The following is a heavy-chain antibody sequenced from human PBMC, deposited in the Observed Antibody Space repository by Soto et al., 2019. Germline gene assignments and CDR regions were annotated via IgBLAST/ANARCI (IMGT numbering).Heavy chain of an antibody. CDR3: ARGAPYGSGSYYKD. CDR1: GFTVSSNY. V-gene: IGHV3-53*02. D-gene: IGHD3-10*01. CDR2: IYSGGST. J-gene: IGHJ1*01. Sequence: EVHMVETGGGLIQPGGSLRLSCADSGFTVSSNYMSWVRQAPGKGLEWVSVIYSGGSTYYADSVKGRFTISRDNSKNTLYLQMNSLRVEDTAVYYCARGAPYGSGSYYKDWGQGTLVTVSS.